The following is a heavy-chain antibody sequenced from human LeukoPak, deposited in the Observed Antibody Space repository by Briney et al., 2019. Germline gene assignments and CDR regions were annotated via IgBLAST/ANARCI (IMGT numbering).Heavy chain of an antibody. V-gene: IGHV6-1*01. Sequence: SQTLSLTCAISGDSVSSNSAAWNWIRQSPWKGLEWLGRAYYGSKWYNDYAVSVKSRITINPDTSKNQFSLQLNSVTPEDTAVYYCARGQYSGSSDYYYYYMDVWGKGTAVTVSS. J-gene: IGHJ6*03. CDR2: AYYGSKWYN. D-gene: IGHD6-6*01. CDR3: ARGQYSGSSDYYYYYMDV. CDR1: GDSVSSNSAA.